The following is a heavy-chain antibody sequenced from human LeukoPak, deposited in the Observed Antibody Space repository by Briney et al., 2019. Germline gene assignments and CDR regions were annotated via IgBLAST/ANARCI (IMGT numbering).Heavy chain of an antibody. J-gene: IGHJ4*02. D-gene: IGHD2-15*01. CDR3: TSYCSGGSCRSD. V-gene: IGHV3-49*04. Sequence: GGSLRLSCTASGFTFGDYAMSWVRQAPGKGLEWVGFIRSKAYGGTTEYAASVKGRSTISRDDSKSIAYLQMNSLKTEDTAVYYCTSYCSGGSCRSDWGQGTLVTVSS. CDR2: IRSKAYGGTT. CDR1: GFTFGDYA.